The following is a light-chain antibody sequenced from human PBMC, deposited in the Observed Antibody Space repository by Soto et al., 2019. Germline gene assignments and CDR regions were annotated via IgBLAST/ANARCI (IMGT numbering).Light chain of an antibody. CDR1: QSVSRN. CDR2: DAS. CDR3: QQRSNWAT. V-gene: IGKV3-11*01. Sequence: EIVLTQSPATLCLSPGERATLSFRASQSVSRNLAWYQQKPGQAPRLLIYDASNRATGIPARFSGSGSVTDFTLTISSLEPEDFAVYYCQQRSNWATFGPGTKVDN. J-gene: IGKJ3*01.